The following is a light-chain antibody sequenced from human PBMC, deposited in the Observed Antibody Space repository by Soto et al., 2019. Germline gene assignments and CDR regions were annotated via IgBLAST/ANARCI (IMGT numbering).Light chain of an antibody. CDR3: QQSYSAPPT. Sequence: DIQMTQSPSSLSASIGDRVIMTCRASLSITGYLNWYQFNAGNAPKLLIYATSRVQGGVPSRFSGGGSGTEFTLTISSLQPEDFATYYCQQSYSAPPTFGQGTRLEAK. CDR2: ATS. V-gene: IGKV1-39*01. CDR1: LSITGY. J-gene: IGKJ5*01.